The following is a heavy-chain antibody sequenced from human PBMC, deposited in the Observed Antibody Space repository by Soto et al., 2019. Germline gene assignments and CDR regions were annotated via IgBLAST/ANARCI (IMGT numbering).Heavy chain of an antibody. CDR3: ARGKRDYYYVMGV. CDR1: GFTFSDYY. Sequence: VQLVESGGGLVKPGGSLRLSCAASGFTFSDYYMSWIRQAPGKGLEWVSYISSRSSYINYADSVKGRFTISRDNAKNSLYLQMNSLRAEDTAVYYCARGKRDYYYVMGVWGQGTTVTVSS. CDR2: ISSRSSYI. V-gene: IGHV3-11*06. J-gene: IGHJ6*02.